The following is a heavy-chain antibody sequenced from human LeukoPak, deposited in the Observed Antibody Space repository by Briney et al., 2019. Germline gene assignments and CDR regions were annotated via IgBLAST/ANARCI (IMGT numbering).Heavy chain of an antibody. CDR3: TREYWGIDY. V-gene: IGHV3-7*01. D-gene: IGHD3-16*01. CDR2: IKEDESER. Sequence: GGSLRLSCAASGVVFTTYTMSWVRQAPGKGLEWVANIKEDESERNYVDSVKGRFTISRDNAKNFMYLEMNSLRVEDTAIYYCTREYWGIDYWGQGVLVTVSS. J-gene: IGHJ4*02. CDR1: GVVFTTYT.